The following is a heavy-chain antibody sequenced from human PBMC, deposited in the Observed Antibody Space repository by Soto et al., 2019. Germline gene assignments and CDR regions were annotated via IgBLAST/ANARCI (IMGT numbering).Heavy chain of an antibody. J-gene: IGHJ4*02. CDR1: GGSISSGDYY. CDR2: IYYSGST. Sequence: SETLSLTCTVSGGSISSGDYYWSWIRQPPGKGLEWIGYIYYSGSTYYNPSLKSRVTISVDTSKNQFSLKLSSVTAADTAVYYCARVPDYYGTYYFDYWGQGTLVTVSS. CDR3: ARVPDYYGTYYFDY. D-gene: IGHD1-26*01. V-gene: IGHV4-30-4*01.